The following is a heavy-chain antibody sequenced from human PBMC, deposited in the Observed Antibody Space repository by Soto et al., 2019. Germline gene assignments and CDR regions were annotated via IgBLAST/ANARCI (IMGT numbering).Heavy chain of an antibody. Sequence: ASVKVSCKASGYTFTSYGISWVRQAPGQRLEWMGWISAYNGNTNYAQKLQGRVTMTTDTSTSTAYMELRSLRSDDTAVYYCARDAPITMIVVVNDAFDIWGQGTMVTVSS. D-gene: IGHD3-22*01. J-gene: IGHJ3*02. CDR3: ARDAPITMIVVVNDAFDI. CDR2: ISAYNGNT. CDR1: GYTFTSYG. V-gene: IGHV1-18*01.